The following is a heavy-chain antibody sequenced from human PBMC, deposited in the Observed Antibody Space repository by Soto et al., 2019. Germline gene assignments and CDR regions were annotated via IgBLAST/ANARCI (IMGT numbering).Heavy chain of an antibody. CDR2: ISYDGGNK. V-gene: IGHV3-30-3*01. Sequence: GGSLRLSCAASGFTFSSYAMHWVRQAPGKGLEWVAVISYDGGNKYYADSVKGRFTISRDNSKNTLYLQMNSLRAEDTAVYYCARDLLLWFGELRPYYYGMDVWGQGTTVTVSS. J-gene: IGHJ6*02. D-gene: IGHD3-10*01. CDR3: ARDLLLWFGELRPYYYGMDV. CDR1: GFTFSSYA.